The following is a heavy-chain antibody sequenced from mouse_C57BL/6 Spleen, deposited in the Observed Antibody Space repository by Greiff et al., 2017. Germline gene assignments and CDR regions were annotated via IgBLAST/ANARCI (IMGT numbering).Heavy chain of an antibody. Sequence: QVQLQQPGTELVKPGASVKLSCKASGYTFTSYWMHWVKQRPGQGLEWIGNINPSNGGTNYNEKFKSKATLTVDKSSSTAYMQLSSLPSEDSAVYYCAIEAYYYGSSRGFAYWGQGTLVTVSA. V-gene: IGHV1-53*01. CDR2: INPSNGGT. J-gene: IGHJ3*01. CDR1: GYTFTSYW. D-gene: IGHD1-1*01. CDR3: AIEAYYYGSSRGFAY.